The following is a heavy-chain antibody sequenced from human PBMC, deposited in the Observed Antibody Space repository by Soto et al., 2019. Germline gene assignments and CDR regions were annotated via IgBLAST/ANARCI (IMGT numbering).Heavy chain of an antibody. CDR2: IWYDGSNK. J-gene: IGHJ4*02. D-gene: IGHD6-19*01. CDR1: GFTFSSYG. CDR3: ARDRQWLVDY. Sequence: QVQLVESGGGVVQPGRSLRLSCAASGFTFSSYGMHWVRQAPGKGLEWVAVIWYDGSNKYYADSVKGRFTIPRDNSKNTLYLQMNSLRAEDTAVYYCARDRQWLVDYWGQGTLVTVSS. V-gene: IGHV3-33*01.